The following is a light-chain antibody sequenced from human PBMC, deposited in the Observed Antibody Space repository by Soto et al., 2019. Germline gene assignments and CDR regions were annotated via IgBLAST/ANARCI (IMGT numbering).Light chain of an antibody. CDR3: QQYDSSPRT. Sequence: EIVLTQSPATLSLSPGETATLSCRASQSVSNFLAWYQQKPGQAPRLLIYETDHRATGIPDRFSGSGSGTDFTLTISRLEPEDFAVYYCQQYDSSPRTFGQGTKVEIK. J-gene: IGKJ1*01. CDR1: QSVSNF. V-gene: IGKV3-20*01. CDR2: ETD.